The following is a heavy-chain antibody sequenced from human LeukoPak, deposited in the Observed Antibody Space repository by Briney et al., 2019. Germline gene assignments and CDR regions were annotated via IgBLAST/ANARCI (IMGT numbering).Heavy chain of an antibody. D-gene: IGHD2-2*01. CDR2: ISANGGGT. CDR1: GFTFSNYA. Sequence: GGSLRLSCAASGFTFSNYAINWVRQAPGKGLEWVSGISANGGGTYYADSVKGRFTISRDNSKNTLYLQMNSLKTEDTAVYYCTTPYRKYQLPPYYYGMDVWGQGTTVTVSS. V-gene: IGHV3-23*01. CDR3: TTPYRKYQLPPYYYGMDV. J-gene: IGHJ6*02.